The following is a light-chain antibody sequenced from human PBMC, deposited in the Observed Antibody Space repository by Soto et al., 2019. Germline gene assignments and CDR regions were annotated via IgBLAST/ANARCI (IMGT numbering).Light chain of an antibody. J-gene: IGKJ3*01. Sequence: DIEMTQSPSSLSASVGDRVTITCRASESISSKLNWYQQKPGKAPALLISGASRLHSGVPSRFSGSESGTDFTLSISGLQHEDFATYYCQQGYRTPFTFGPGTKVDIK. CDR3: QQGYRTPFT. CDR2: GAS. CDR1: ESISSK. V-gene: IGKV1-39*01.